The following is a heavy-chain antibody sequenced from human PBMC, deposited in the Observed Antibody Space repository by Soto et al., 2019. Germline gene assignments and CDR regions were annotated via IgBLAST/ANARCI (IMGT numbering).Heavy chain of an antibody. Sequence: EVQLVESGGGLVQPGGSLRLSCSASGFTFSSYWMHWVRQAPGKGLVWVSRINGDGSSTSYADSVKGRFTISRDNAKNTLDLQMNSLRAEDTAVYYCAQVGWHTHNWFDPWGPGTLVTVSS. CDR1: GFTFSSYW. D-gene: IGHD1-26*01. V-gene: IGHV3-74*01. J-gene: IGHJ5*02. CDR2: INGDGSST. CDR3: AQVGWHTHNWFDP.